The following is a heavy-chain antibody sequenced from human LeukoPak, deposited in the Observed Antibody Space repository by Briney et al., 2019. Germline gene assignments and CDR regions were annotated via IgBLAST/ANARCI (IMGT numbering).Heavy chain of an antibody. D-gene: IGHD2-2*01. Sequence: PGGSLRLSCAASGFTFSSYSMNWVRQAPGKGLEWVSYISSSSSSIYYADSMKGRFTISRDNAKNSLYLQMNSLRAEDTAVYYCARGDLTVPAAKFDYWGQGTLVTVSS. CDR2: ISSSSSSI. CDR1: GFTFSSYS. CDR3: ARGDLTVPAAKFDY. V-gene: IGHV3-48*01. J-gene: IGHJ4*02.